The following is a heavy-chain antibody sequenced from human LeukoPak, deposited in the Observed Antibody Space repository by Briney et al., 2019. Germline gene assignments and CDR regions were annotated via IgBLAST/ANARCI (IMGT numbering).Heavy chain of an antibody. V-gene: IGHV4-39*01. J-gene: IGHJ4*02. CDR2: IYYSGST. CDR3: ARHRNINDWLELDY. Sequence: SETLSLTCTVSGGSISSSSYYWGWIRQPPGKGLEWIGSIYYSGSTYYNPSLKSRVTISVDTSKNQFSLKLSSVTAADTAVYYCARHRNINDWLELDYWGQGTLVTVSS. D-gene: IGHD3-9*01. CDR1: GGSISSSSYY.